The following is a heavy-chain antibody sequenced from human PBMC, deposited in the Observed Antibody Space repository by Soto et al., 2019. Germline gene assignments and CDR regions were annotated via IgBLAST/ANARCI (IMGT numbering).Heavy chain of an antibody. CDR2: ISAYNGNT. J-gene: IGHJ5*02. CDR3: AREPHGCSSTSCYLP. CDR1: GYTFTSYV. V-gene: IGHV1-18*01. D-gene: IGHD2-2*01. Sequence: ASVKVSCKASGYTFTSYVISWVRHAPGQGLEWMGWISAYNGNTNYAQKLQGRVTMTTDTSTSTAYMELRSLRSDDTAVYYCAREPHGCSSTSCYLPWGQGTLVTVSS.